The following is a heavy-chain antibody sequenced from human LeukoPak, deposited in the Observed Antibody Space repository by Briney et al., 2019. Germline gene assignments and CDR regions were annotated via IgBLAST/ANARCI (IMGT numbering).Heavy chain of an antibody. CDR3: ARGPYGGNSAVLNY. CDR1: GYTFTNYY. V-gene: IGHV1-46*01. D-gene: IGHD4-23*01. CDR2: INPSSSSA. Sequence: ASVKVSCKASGYTFTNYYIHWVRQAPGQGLEWMGIINPSSSSASSTQKFQGRVTLTRDMSTSTVYIELSSLRSEDTAVYYCARGPYGGNSAVLNYWGQGTLVTVSS. J-gene: IGHJ4*02.